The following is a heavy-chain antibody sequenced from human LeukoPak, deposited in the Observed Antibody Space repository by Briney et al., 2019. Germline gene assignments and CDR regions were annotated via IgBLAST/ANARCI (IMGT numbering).Heavy chain of an antibody. V-gene: IGHV4-59*01. J-gene: IGHJ4*02. CDR1: GGSISSYY. CDR3: ARAVGSFDWLPLFDY. CDR2: IYYSGST. D-gene: IGHD3-9*01. Sequence: SETLSLTCTVSGGSISSYYWSWIRQPPGKGLEWIGYIYYSGSTNYNPSLKSRVTISVDTSKNQFSLKLSSVTAADTAVYYCARAVGSFDWLPLFDYWGQGTLVIVSS.